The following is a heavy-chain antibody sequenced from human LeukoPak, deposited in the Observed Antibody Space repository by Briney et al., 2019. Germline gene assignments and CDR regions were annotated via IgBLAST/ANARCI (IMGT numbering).Heavy chain of an antibody. D-gene: IGHD3-22*01. J-gene: IGHJ4*02. V-gene: IGHV3-23*01. CDR3: AKGSYYDSSGSFYFDY. CDR2: ISGSGDNT. Sequence: GGSLRLSCAASGFTFSSYAMSWVRQAPGKGLEWVSGISGSGDNTYYADSVKGQFTISRDNSKNTLYVQVNSLGTEDTAAYYCAKGSYYDSSGSFYFDYWGQGTLVTVSS. CDR1: GFTFSSYA.